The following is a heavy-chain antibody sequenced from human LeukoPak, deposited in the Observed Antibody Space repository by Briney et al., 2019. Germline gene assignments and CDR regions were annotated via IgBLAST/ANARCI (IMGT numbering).Heavy chain of an antibody. Sequence: SGGSLRLSCAASGFTVSSNYMSWVRQAPGKGLEWVSVIYSGGSTYYADSVKGRFTISRDNSKNTLYLQMNSLRAEDTAVYYCARTYGDYVPAAFDIWGQGTMVTVSS. D-gene: IGHD4-17*01. CDR1: GFTVSSNY. CDR2: IYSGGST. V-gene: IGHV3-53*01. J-gene: IGHJ3*02. CDR3: ARTYGDYVPAAFDI.